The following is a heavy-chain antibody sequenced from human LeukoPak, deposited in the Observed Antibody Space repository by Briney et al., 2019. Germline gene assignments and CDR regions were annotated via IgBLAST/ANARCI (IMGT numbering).Heavy chain of an antibody. Sequence: GESLKISCQSSGHNFIYYWIAWVRQMPGKGLEWMGIIYPGDSDTRYSPSFQGQVTISADKSISTAYLQWSSLKASDTAMYYCATSGFPFYYYYYGMDVWGQGTTVTVSS. CDR2: IYPGDSDT. CDR3: ATSGFPFYYYYYGMDV. CDR1: GHNFIYYW. D-gene: IGHD3-3*01. J-gene: IGHJ6*02. V-gene: IGHV5-51*01.